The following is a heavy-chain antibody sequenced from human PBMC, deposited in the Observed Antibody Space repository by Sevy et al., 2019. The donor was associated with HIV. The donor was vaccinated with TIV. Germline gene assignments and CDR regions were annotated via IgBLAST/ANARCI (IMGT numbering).Heavy chain of an antibody. J-gene: IGHJ3*02. D-gene: IGHD3-22*01. CDR1: GFTFSSYS. V-gene: IGHV3-21*03. Sequence: GGSLRLSCAASGFTFSSYSMNWVRQAPGKGLEWVSFISSSSSYIYYADSVKGRFSISRDKAKNSLYLQMNSLRAEDTVVYYCARIPRTNYDSKAFDNWGQGTMVTVSS. CDR2: ISSSSSYI. CDR3: ARIPRTNYDSKAFDN.